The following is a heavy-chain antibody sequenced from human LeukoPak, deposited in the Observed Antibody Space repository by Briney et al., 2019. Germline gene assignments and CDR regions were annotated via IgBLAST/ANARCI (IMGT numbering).Heavy chain of an antibody. V-gene: IGHV1-18*01. CDR2: ISVYNGNT. CDR1: GGTFTSYG. CDR3: ARVYNYYDTSGYYLGNYFDH. Sequence: ASVKVSCKASGGTFTSYGISWVRQAPGQGLEWMGWISVYNGNTNNAQKLQGRVTMTTDTSTSTAYMELRSLRSDDTAVYYCARVYNYYDTSGYYLGNYFDHWGRGTLVTVSS. D-gene: IGHD3-22*01. J-gene: IGHJ4*02.